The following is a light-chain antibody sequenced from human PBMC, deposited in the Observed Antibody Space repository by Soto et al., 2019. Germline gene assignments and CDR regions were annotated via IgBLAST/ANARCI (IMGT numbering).Light chain of an antibody. CDR1: QSVRSSY. Sequence: IVLTHSPGTLSLSPGERATLSCRASQSVRSSYLDWYQQKPGQAPRLLIYGASSRASGIPDRFSGSGSGTDFTLTISRLEPEDFAVYYCQQYGSSPYTFGQGTKLEIK. CDR3: QQYGSSPYT. J-gene: IGKJ2*01. CDR2: GAS. V-gene: IGKV3-20*01.